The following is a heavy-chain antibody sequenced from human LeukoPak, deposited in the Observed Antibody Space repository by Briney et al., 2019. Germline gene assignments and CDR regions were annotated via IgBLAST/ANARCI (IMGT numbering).Heavy chain of an antibody. V-gene: IGHV3-21*01. CDR2: ISSSSSYI. CDR1: GFTFSSYS. D-gene: IGHD2-2*01. Sequence: GGSLRLSCAASGFTFSSYSMNWVRQAPGKGLEWVSSISSSSSYIYYADSVKGRFTISRDNAKNSLYLQMNSLRAEDTAVYYCGRDREVVVVAAAACYYYYYGMDVWGQGTTVTVSS. J-gene: IGHJ6*02. CDR3: GRDREVVVVAAAACYYYYYGMDV.